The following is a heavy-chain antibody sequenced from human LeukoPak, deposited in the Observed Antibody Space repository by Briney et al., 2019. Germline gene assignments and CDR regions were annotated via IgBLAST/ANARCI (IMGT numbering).Heavy chain of an antibody. V-gene: IGHV1-69*13. CDR2: IIPIFGTA. Sequence: SVKVSCKASGGTFSSYAISWVRQAPGQGLEWMGGIIPIFGTANYAQKFQGRVTITADESTSTAYMELSSLRSEDTAVYYCAVYDSSGPYYFDYWGQGTLVTVSS. CDR1: GGTFSSYA. J-gene: IGHJ4*02. D-gene: IGHD3-22*01. CDR3: AVYDSSGPYYFDY.